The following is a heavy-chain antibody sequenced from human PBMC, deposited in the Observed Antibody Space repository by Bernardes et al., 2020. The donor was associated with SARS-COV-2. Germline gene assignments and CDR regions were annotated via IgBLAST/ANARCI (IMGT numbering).Heavy chain of an antibody. CDR2: IWNDGSNK. J-gene: IGHJ4*02. D-gene: IGHD2-2*03. V-gene: IGHV3-33*01. CDR1: GFTFSDYG. Sequence: GGSLRLSCAASGFTFSDYGMHWVRQAPGKGLEWVAYIWNDGSNKYYADSVKGRFTISRDNSKNTLYLQMNSLRAEDTAVYFCARDRLDGNNWNYFDYWGQGTLVTVSS. CDR3: ARDRLDGNNWNYFDY.